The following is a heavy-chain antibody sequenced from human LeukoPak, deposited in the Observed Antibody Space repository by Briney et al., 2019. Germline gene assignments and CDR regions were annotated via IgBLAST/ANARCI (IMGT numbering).Heavy chain of an antibody. V-gene: IGHV3-64D*06. J-gene: IGHJ4*02. CDR1: GFTFSAYS. CDR3: VGYSYGFSTNDY. D-gene: IGHD5-18*01. Sequence: GGSLRLSCSASGFTFSAYSMHWVRQAPGKGLEYVSAISTNGDSTYYADSVKGRFTISRYNSKTTLYLQMSSLRAEDAAVYYCVGYSYGFSTNDYWGQGTLVTVSS. CDR2: ISTNGDST.